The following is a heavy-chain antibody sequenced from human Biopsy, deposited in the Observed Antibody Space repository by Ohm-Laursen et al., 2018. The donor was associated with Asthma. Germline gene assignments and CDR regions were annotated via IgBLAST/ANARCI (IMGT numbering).Heavy chain of an antibody. CDR1: RFTYE. V-gene: IGHV3-30-3*01. D-gene: IGHD6-19*01. CDR2: ISYDGSSI. J-gene: IGHJ4*02. CDR3: AREGVAGTHIED. Sequence: SLRLSCATSRFTYEMHWVRQAPGKGLERVAVISYDGSSIYYADSVKGRFTISRDNSKNTLSLQMNSLTAEDTAVYYCAREGVAGTHIEDWGQGTLVTVSS.